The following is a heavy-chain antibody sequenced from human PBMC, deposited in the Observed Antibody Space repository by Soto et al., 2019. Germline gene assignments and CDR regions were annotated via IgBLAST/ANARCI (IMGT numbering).Heavy chain of an antibody. CDR3: ARSEDGFYGMDV. CDR2: IIPIFGTA. V-gene: IGHV1-69*13. CDR1: GGTFSSYA. Sequence: ASVKVSCKASGGTFSSYAISWVRQVPGQGLEWMGGIIPIFGTANYAQKFQGRVTITADESTSTAYMELSSLRSEDTAVYYCARSEDGFYGMDVWGQGTTVTVSS. J-gene: IGHJ6*02. D-gene: IGHD2-15*01.